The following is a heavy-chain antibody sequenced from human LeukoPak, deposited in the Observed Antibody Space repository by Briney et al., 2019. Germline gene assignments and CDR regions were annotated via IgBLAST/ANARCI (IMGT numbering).Heavy chain of an antibody. V-gene: IGHV4-61*02. CDR1: GGSISSGSYY. D-gene: IGHD3-22*01. CDR3: ARFSRFTMIVPSESAY. Sequence: SQTLSLTCTVSGGSISSGSYYWSWIRQPAGKGLEWIGRIYTSESTNYNPSLKSRVTISVDTSKNQFSLKLSSVTAADTAVYYCARFSRFTMIVPSESAYWGQGTLVTVSS. CDR2: IYTSEST. J-gene: IGHJ4*02.